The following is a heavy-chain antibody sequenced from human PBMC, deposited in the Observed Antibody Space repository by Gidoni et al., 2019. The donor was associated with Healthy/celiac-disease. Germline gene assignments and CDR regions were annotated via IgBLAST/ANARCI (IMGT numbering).Heavy chain of an antibody. Sequence: EVQLVESGGGLVQPGRSLRLSCTASGFTFGDYAMSWFRQAPGKGLEWVGFIRSKAYGGTTEYAASVKGRFTISRDDSKSIAYLQMNSLKTEDTAVYYCTRCGSLDHDFWSGYYAYFDYWGQGTLVTVSS. V-gene: IGHV3-49*03. CDR3: TRCGSLDHDFWSGYYAYFDY. D-gene: IGHD3-3*01. J-gene: IGHJ4*02. CDR2: IRSKAYGGTT. CDR1: GFTFGDYA.